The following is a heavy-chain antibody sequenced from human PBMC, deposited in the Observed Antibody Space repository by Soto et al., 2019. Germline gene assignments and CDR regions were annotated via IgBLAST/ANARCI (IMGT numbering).Heavy chain of an antibody. CDR2: ISTYNGNT. D-gene: IGHD3-22*01. CDR3: ARGPTDYYDNSANYFLDY. J-gene: IGHJ4*02. V-gene: IGHV1-18*01. Sequence: QVQLVQSGAEVKKPGASVKVSCKASGYTFITYGVSWVRQAPGQGLDWLGWISTYNGNTRYAERLQGRVTMTTDTTTNTAYMELRNLRSDYTAVYYCARGPTDYYDNSANYFLDYWGQGPLVTVSS. CDR1: GYTFITYG.